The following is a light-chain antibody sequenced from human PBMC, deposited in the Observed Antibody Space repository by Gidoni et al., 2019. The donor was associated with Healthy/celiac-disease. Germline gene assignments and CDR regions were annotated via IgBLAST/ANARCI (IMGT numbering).Light chain of an antibody. CDR1: QSLLHSNGYNY. CDR2: LGS. V-gene: IGKV2-28*01. J-gene: IGKJ1*01. Sequence: DIVMTQSPLSLPVTPGEPASISCRSSQSLLHSNGYNYLDWYLQKPGQSPQLLIYLGSNRASGVPDRFSGSGSGTDFTLKISRVEAEDVGVYYCMQDIQTPWTFXQXTKVEIK. CDR3: MQDIQTPWT.